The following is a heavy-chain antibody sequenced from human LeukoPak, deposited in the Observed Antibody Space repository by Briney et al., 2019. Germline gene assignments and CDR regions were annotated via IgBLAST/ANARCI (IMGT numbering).Heavy chain of an antibody. J-gene: IGHJ4*02. V-gene: IGHV1-46*01. CDR2: INPSGGST. D-gene: IGHD2-2*01. CDR3: ARESLPDIVVVPAANDY. CDR1: GYTFTSYY. Sequence: ASVKVSCKASGYTFTSYYMHWVRQAPGQGLEWMGIINPSGGSTSYAQKFQGRVTMTRDTSTSTVYMELSSLRSEDTAVYYCARESLPDIVVVPAANDYWGQGTLVTVSS.